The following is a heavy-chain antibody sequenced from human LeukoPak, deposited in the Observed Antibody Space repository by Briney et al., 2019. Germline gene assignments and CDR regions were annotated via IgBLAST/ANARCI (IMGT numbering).Heavy chain of an antibody. CDR1: GGSISSYY. Sequence: PSETLSLTCTVSGGSISSYYWSWIRQPPGKGLEWVGYIYYSGSTNYNPSLKSRVTISVDTSKNQFSLKLSSVTAADTAVYYCARDYYGSGSYKPDIYYYMDVWGKGTTVTISS. CDR3: ARDYYGSGSYKPDIYYYMDV. V-gene: IGHV4-59*01. J-gene: IGHJ6*03. D-gene: IGHD3-10*01. CDR2: IYYSGST.